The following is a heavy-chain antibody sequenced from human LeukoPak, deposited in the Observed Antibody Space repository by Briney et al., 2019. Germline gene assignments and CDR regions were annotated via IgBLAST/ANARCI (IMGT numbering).Heavy chain of an antibody. Sequence: GGSLRLSCAASGFIFSSYSMNWVRQAPGKGLEWVSSISSSSSYIYYADSVRGRFTISRDSAKNSLYLQMNSLRAEDTAVYYCVRHEPYYYYYMDVWGKGTTVTVSS. D-gene: IGHD1-14*01. CDR3: VRHEPYYYYYMDV. V-gene: IGHV3-21*01. CDR1: GFIFSSYS. J-gene: IGHJ6*03. CDR2: ISSSSSYI.